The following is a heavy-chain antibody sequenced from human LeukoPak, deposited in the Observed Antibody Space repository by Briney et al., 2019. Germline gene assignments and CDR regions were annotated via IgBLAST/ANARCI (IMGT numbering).Heavy chain of an antibody. CDR3: ARDPVGATTSFHY. CDR2: IIPILGIA. D-gene: IGHD1-26*01. Sequence: ASVKVSCKASGGTFISYAISWVRQAPGQGLEWMGRIIPILGIANYAQKFQGRVTITADKSTSTAYMELSSLRSEDTAVYYCARDPVGATTSFHYWGQGTLVTVSS. CDR1: GGTFISYA. V-gene: IGHV1-69*04. J-gene: IGHJ4*02.